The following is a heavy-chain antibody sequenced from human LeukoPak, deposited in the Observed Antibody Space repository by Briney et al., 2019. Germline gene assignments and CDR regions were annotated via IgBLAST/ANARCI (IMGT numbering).Heavy chain of an antibody. D-gene: IGHD3-22*01. CDR1: GFTFSSYG. Sequence: GGSLRLSCAASGFTFSSYGTHWVRQAPGKGLEWVAFIRYDGSNKYYADSVKGRFTISRDNSKNTLYLQMNSLRAEDTAVYYCAKLIVVVTMADYWGQGTLVTVSS. CDR3: AKLIVVVTMADY. J-gene: IGHJ4*02. CDR2: IRYDGSNK. V-gene: IGHV3-30*02.